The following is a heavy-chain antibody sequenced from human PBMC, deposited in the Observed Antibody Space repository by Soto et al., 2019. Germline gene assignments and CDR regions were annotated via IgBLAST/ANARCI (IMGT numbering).Heavy chain of an antibody. Sequence: PGGSLRLSCAASGFTFSSYAMSWVRQAPGKGLEWVSAISGSGGSTYYADSVKGRFTISRDNSKNTLYLQMNSLRAEDTAVYYCAKNVLGITIFGCMDVWGQGTTVTVSS. CDR2: ISGSGGST. CDR3: AKNVLGITIFGCMDV. CDR1: GFTFSSYA. J-gene: IGHJ6*02. D-gene: IGHD3-9*01. V-gene: IGHV3-23*01.